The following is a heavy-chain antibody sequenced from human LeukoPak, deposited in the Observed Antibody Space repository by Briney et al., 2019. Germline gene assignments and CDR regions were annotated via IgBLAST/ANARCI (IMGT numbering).Heavy chain of an antibody. D-gene: IGHD1-26*01. V-gene: IGHV4-31*03. CDR3: ARHSGSYYFDY. Sequence: SETLSLTCTVSGGPISSGGYYWSWIRQHPGKGLEWIGYIYYSGSTYYNPSLKSRVTISVDTSKNQFSLKLSSVTAADTAVYYCARHSGSYYFDYWGQGTLVTVSS. CDR2: IYYSGST. J-gene: IGHJ4*02. CDR1: GGPISSGGYY.